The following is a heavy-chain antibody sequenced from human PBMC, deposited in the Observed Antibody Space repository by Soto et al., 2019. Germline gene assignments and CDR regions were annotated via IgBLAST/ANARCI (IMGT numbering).Heavy chain of an antibody. CDR1: GYTFTGHY. CDR2: IGPDSGAT. D-gene: IGHD1-26*01. CDR3: GGGRSGQIVVFY. V-gene: IGHV1-2*02. Sequence: ASVKVSCKASGYTFTGHYIHWVRQAPEQGPEWMGEIGPDSGATRYAQRFQGRVTMTRDMSITTVYMELNKLSPDDTAVDYCGGGRSGQIVVFYWGQGTPVTVSS. J-gene: IGHJ4*02.